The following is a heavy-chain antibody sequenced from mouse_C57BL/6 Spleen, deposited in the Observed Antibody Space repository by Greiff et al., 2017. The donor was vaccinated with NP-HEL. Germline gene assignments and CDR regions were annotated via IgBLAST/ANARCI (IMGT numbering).Heavy chain of an antibody. D-gene: IGHD2-4*01. J-gene: IGHJ3*01. CDR3: ARIYYYDVGFAY. Sequence: QVHVKQSGAELVKPGASVKLSCKASGYTFTSYWMHWVKQRPGQGLEWIGMIHPNSGSTNYNEKFKSKATLTVDKSSSTAYLQLSSLTSEDAAVYYCARIYYYDVGFAYWGQGTLVTVAA. V-gene: IGHV1-64*01. CDR2: IHPNSGST. CDR1: GYTFTSYW.